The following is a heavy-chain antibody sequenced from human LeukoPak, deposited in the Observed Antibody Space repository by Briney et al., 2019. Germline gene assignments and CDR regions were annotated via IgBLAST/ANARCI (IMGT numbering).Heavy chain of an antibody. Sequence: GGSLRLSCAASGFSFSDHYMDWVRQAPGKGLEWVGCIKNKANSYITEYAASVQGRFTISRDDSQDLLYLQMNSLKTEDTAVYYCATIRGWLGYWGQGTLVTVSS. D-gene: IGHD5-24*01. CDR3: ATIRGWLGY. J-gene: IGHJ4*02. V-gene: IGHV3-72*01. CDR1: GFSFSDHY. CDR2: IKNKANSYIT.